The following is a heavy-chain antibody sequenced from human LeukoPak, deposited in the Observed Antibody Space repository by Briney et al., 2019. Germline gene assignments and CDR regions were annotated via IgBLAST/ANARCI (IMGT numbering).Heavy chain of an antibody. V-gene: IGHV1-24*01. CDR3: ATISVGPVDTASDY. CDR1: GYTLTELS. D-gene: IGHD5-18*01. J-gene: IGHJ4*02. CDR2: FDPEDGET. Sequence: ASVKVSCEVSGYTLTELSMHWVRQAPGKGLEWMGGFDPEDGETIYAQKFQGRVTMTEDTSTDTAYMELSSLRSEDTAVYYCATISVGPVDTASDYWGQGTLVTVSS.